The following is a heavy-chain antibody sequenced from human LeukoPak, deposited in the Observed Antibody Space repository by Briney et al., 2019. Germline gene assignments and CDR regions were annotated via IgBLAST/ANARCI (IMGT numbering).Heavy chain of an antibody. CDR1: GYTFTSYD. J-gene: IGHJ4*02. Sequence: GASVKVSCKASGYTFTSYDINWVRQATGQGLEWMGWMNPNSGNTGYAQKFQGRVTMTRNTSISTAYTELSSLRSEDTAVYYCARATMVRGVSLYYFDYWGQGTLVTVSS. D-gene: IGHD3-10*01. V-gene: IGHV1-8*01. CDR2: MNPNSGNT. CDR3: ARATMVRGVSLYYFDY.